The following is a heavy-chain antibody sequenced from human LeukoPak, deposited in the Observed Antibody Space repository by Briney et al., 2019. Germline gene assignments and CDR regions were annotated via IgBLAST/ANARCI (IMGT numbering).Heavy chain of an antibody. D-gene: IGHD2-2*01. CDR3: ARSESSSSRRAFDI. CDR2: MFGGGGT. V-gene: IGHV3-66*02. Sequence: GGSLRLSCAASGFSVSTNYFSWFRQAPGKGLEWVSGMFGGGGTYYADSVKGRLAVSRDNSKNTLYPQMNSLRPEDTAMYYCARSESSSSRRAFDIWGLGTMVTVSS. J-gene: IGHJ3*02. CDR1: GFSVSTNY.